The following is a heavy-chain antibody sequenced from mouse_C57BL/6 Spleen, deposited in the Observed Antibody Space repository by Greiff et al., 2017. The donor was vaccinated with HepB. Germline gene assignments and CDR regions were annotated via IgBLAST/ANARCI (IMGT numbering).Heavy chain of an antibody. CDR1: GYTFTDYY. Sequence: VQLQQSGPELVKPGASVKISCKAPGYTFTDYYMNWVKQSHGKSLEWIGDINPNNGGTSYNQKFKGKATLTVDKSSSTAYMELRSLTSEDSAVYYCARRVPSFDYWGQGTTLTVSS. J-gene: IGHJ2*01. CDR2: INPNNGGT. D-gene: IGHD6-1*01. V-gene: IGHV1-26*01. CDR3: ARRVPSFDY.